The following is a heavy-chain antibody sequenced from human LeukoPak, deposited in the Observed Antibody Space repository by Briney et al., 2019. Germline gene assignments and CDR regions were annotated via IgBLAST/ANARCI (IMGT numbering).Heavy chain of an antibody. CDR3: LNDYGAPYYFDY. CDR1: GFIFSNAW. V-gene: IGHV3-15*01. J-gene: IGHJ4*02. CDR2: IKSKTDGGTT. Sequence: GGSLRLSCAASGFIFSNAWMSWVRQAPGKGLEWVGRIKSKTDGGTTDYAAPVKGRFTISRDDSKNTLYLQMNSLKTEDTAVYYCLNDYGAPYYFDYWGQGTLVTVSS. D-gene: IGHD4-17*01.